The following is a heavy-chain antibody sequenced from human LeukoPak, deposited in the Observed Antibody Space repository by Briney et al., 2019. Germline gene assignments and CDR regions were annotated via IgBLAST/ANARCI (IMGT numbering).Heavy chain of an antibody. Sequence: SETLSLTCTVSGDSIDSYYWSWIRQPPGKGLEWIGYIYYRGTTSYNPSLKSRVTISIDTSKNQFSLKLSSVTAADTAVYYCARDRENYYGSGELSWFDPWGQGTLVTVSS. CDR2: IYYRGTT. J-gene: IGHJ5*02. V-gene: IGHV4-59*01. D-gene: IGHD3-10*01. CDR3: ARDRENYYGSGELSWFDP. CDR1: GDSIDSYY.